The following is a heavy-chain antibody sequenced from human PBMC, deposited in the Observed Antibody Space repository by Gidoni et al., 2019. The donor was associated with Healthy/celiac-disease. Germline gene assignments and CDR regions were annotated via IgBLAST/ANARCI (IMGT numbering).Heavy chain of an antibody. Sequence: QVQLVESGGGVVQPGSSLRLSCAASGFPFSSYVMHWVRQAPGKGLEWVAVISYDGSNKYYADSVKGRFTISRDNSKNTLYLQMNSLRAEDTAVYYCANNEPGRLLWFGGGRAIDYWGQGTLVTVSS. CDR1: GFPFSSYV. CDR3: ANNEPGRLLWFGGGRAIDY. CDR2: ISYDGSNK. J-gene: IGHJ4*02. V-gene: IGHV3-30*18. D-gene: IGHD3-10*01.